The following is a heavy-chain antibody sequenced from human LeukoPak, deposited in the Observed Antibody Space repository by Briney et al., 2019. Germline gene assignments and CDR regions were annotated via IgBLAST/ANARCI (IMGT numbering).Heavy chain of an antibody. D-gene: IGHD3-22*01. CDR2: IIPILGIA. Sequence: GASVKVSCKASGGTFSSYAISWARQAPGQGLEWMGRIIPILGIANYAQKFQGRVTITADKSTSTAYMELSSLRSEDTAVYYCARGKEDYDSSGYYYRHAFDIWGQGTMVTVSS. V-gene: IGHV1-69*04. CDR3: ARGKEDYDSSGYYYRHAFDI. J-gene: IGHJ3*02. CDR1: GGTFSSYA.